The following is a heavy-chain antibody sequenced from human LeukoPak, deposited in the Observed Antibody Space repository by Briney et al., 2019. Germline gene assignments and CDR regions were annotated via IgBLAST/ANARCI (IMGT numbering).Heavy chain of an antibody. V-gene: IGHV1-2*02. D-gene: IGHD3-22*01. CDR1: GYTFTGYY. J-gene: IGHJ4*02. Sequence: ASVKVSCKASGYTFTGYYMHWVRQAPGQGLEWMGWINPNSGGTNYAQKFQGRVTMTRDTSISTAYMELSRLRSDDTAVYYCARAHPEYYDSSGYNPLDFWGQGTLATVSS. CDR2: INPNSGGT. CDR3: ARAHPEYYDSSGYNPLDF.